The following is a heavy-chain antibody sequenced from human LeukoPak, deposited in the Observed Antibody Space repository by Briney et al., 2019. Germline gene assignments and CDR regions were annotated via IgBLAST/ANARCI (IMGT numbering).Heavy chain of an antibody. J-gene: IGHJ4*02. CDR2: ISYDGSNK. V-gene: IGHV3-30*04. CDR1: GFTFSSYA. CDR3: AKGEVSLDY. Sequence: PGGSLRLSCAASGFTFSSYAMHWVRQAPGKGLEWVAVISYDGSNKYYADSVKGRFTISRDNSKNTLYLQMNSLRAEDTAVYYCAKGEVSLDYWGQGTLVTVSS.